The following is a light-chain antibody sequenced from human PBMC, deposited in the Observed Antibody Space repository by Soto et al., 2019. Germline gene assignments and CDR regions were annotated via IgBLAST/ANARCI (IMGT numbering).Light chain of an antibody. CDR2: EVT. V-gene: IGLV2-14*01. CDR1: TNDIGGFNA. Sequence: QSVLTQPASVSGSPGQSITISCTGTTNDIGGFNAVSWYRRHSGTAPRLLIYEVTNRPSGVSDRFSGSKSGITASLTISGLQADDEADYFCFSYTRSNTWIFGGGTKLTVL. J-gene: IGLJ2*01. CDR3: FSYTRSNTWI.